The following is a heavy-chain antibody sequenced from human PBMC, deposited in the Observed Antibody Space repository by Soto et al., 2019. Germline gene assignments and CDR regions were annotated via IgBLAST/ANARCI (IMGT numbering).Heavy chain of an antibody. CDR1: GFTFSSYS. CDR2: ISSSSSTI. J-gene: IGHJ6*04. D-gene: IGHD3-3*01. V-gene: IGHV3-48*01. CDR3: ARGDFWSGSPLGLLDV. Sequence: GGSLRLSCAASGFTFSSYSMNWVRQAPGKGLEWVSYISSSSSTIYYADSVKGRFTISRDNAKNSLYLQMNSLRAEDTAVYYCARGDFWSGSPLGLLDVWGKGTTVTVSS.